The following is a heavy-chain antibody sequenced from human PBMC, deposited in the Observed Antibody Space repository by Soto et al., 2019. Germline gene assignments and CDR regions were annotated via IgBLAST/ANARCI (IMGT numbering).Heavy chain of an antibody. CDR2: IYYSGST. CDR3: ARPPTP. Sequence: SETLSLTCTVSGGSISGYYWSWIRQPPGKGLEWIGYIYYSGSTNYNPSLKSRVTISVDTSKNQFSLKLSSLTAAATAVDCCARPPTPWGQGPLVTVS. J-gene: IGHJ5*02. CDR1: GGSISGYY. V-gene: IGHV4-59*12.